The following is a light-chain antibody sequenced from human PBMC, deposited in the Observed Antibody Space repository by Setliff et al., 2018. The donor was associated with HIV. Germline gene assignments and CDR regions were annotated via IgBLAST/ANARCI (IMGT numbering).Light chain of an antibody. Sequence: QSVLTQPPSVSGAPGQRVTISCTGSSSNIGAGYDVHWYQQHPGKAPKLMISDVSKRPSGVSSRFSGSKSGNTASLTISGLQAEDEADYYCSSYTSSTPLYVFGTGTKVTVL. CDR3: SSYTSSTPLYV. J-gene: IGLJ1*01. V-gene: IGLV1-40*01. CDR2: DVS. CDR1: SSNIGAGYD.